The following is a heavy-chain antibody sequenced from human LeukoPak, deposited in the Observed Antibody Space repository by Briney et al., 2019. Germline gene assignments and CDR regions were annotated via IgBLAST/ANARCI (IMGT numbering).Heavy chain of an antibody. Sequence: SETLSLTCAAYGGSFSGYYWSWIRQPPGKGLEWIGEINHSGSTNYNPSLKSRVTISVDTSKNQFSLKLSSVTAADTAVYYCARGEHLYYYGSGSYPNDYWGQGTLVTVSS. D-gene: IGHD3-10*01. J-gene: IGHJ4*02. CDR1: GGSFSGYY. CDR2: INHSGST. CDR3: ARGEHLYYYGSGSYPNDY. V-gene: IGHV4-34*01.